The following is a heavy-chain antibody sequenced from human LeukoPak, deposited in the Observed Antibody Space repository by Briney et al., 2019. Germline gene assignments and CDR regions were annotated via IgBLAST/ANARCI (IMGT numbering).Heavy chain of an antibody. V-gene: IGHV3-53*01. D-gene: IGHD4-11*01. Sequence: GGSLRLSCAASGFTVSSNYMTWVRQAPGKGLEWVSVIYSGGSTYYADSVKGRLTISRDNSKNTLYLQMNSLRAEDTAVYYCAGVYSGRRYFDYWGQGTLVTVSS. J-gene: IGHJ4*02. CDR3: AGVYSGRRYFDY. CDR2: IYSGGST. CDR1: GFTVSSNY.